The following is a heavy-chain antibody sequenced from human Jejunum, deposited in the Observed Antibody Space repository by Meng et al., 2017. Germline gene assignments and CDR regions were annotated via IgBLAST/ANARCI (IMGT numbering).Heavy chain of an antibody. Sequence: HLQLQESGPGLVKPSETLSLTCTVSGGSISGSNYYWVWIRQPPGKGLEWIGSIYYGGTTYYSSSLKSRASISVDTSKTQFSLKLTSVTAADTAIYYCARSRGCSSTTCYGPATFDLWGQGTLVTVSS. D-gene: IGHD2-2*01. V-gene: IGHV4-39*01. CDR2: IYYGGTT. CDR3: ARSRGCSSTTCYGPATFDL. J-gene: IGHJ4*02. CDR1: GGSISGSNYY.